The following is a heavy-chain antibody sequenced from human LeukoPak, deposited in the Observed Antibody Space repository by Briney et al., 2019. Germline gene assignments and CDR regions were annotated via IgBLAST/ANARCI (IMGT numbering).Heavy chain of an antibody. CDR1: GFTVSTNQ. V-gene: IGHV3-21*01. J-gene: IGHJ5*02. CDR2: ISSSSSYI. Sequence: GGSLRLSCAASGFTVSTNQMSWVRQAPGKGLEWVSSISSSSSYIYYADSVKGRFTISRDNAKNSLYLQMNSLRAEDTAVYYCASPLHLPWGQGTLVTVSS. CDR3: ASPLHLP. D-gene: IGHD4-11*01.